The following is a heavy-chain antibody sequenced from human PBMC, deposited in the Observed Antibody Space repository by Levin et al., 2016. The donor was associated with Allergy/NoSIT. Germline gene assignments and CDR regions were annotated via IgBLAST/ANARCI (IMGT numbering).Heavy chain of an antibody. CDR1: GFTFSSYW. Sequence: LSLTCAASGFTFSSYWMSWVRQAPGKGLEWVANIKQDGSEKYYVDSVKGRFTISRDNAKNSLYLQMNSLRAEDTAVYYCARFVAALDYWGQGTLVTVSS. J-gene: IGHJ4*02. V-gene: IGHV3-7*01. CDR3: ARFVAALDY. CDR2: IKQDGSEK. D-gene: IGHD6-6*01.